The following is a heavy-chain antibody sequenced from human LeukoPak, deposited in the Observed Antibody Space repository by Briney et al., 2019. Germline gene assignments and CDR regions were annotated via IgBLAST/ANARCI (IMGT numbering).Heavy chain of an antibody. CDR2: ITSSSRYI. CDR1: GFTFSTYS. Sequence: GGSLRLSCAASGFTFSTYSMNWVRQAPGKGLEWVSSITSSSRYIYYADSVKGRFTISRDNSKNTLYLQMNSLRAEDTAVYYCASIGIVGATVDYWGQGTLVTVSS. D-gene: IGHD1-26*01. CDR3: ASIGIVGATVDY. V-gene: IGHV3-21*04. J-gene: IGHJ4*02.